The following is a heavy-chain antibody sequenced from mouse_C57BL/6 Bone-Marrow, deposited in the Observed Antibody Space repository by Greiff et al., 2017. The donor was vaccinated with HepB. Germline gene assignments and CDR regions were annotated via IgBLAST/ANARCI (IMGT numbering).Heavy chain of an antibody. D-gene: IGHD2-4*01. V-gene: IGHV7-3*01. CDR1: GFTFTDYY. CDR3: ARYISTMIRRYYFDY. Sequence: EVQGVESGGGLVQPGGSLSLSCAASGFTFTDYYMSWVRQPPGKALEWLGFIRNKANGYTTEYSASVKGRFTISRDNSQSILYLQMNALRAEDSATYYCARYISTMIRRYYFDYWGQGTTLTVSS. CDR2: IRNKANGYTT. J-gene: IGHJ2*01.